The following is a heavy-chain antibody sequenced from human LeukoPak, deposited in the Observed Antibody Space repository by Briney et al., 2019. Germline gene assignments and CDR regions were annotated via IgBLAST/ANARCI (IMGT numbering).Heavy chain of an antibody. Sequence: GGSLRLSCAASGFTFSSYAMSWVRQAPGKGLEWVSAISGSGGSTYYADSVKGRFTISRDNSKNTLYLQMNSLRAEDTAVYYCAKDYGSWWDTAMVLAPFFDYWGQGTLVTVSS. D-gene: IGHD5-18*01. V-gene: IGHV3-23*01. CDR3: AKDYGSWWDTAMVLAPFFDY. CDR1: GFTFSSYA. J-gene: IGHJ4*02. CDR2: ISGSGGST.